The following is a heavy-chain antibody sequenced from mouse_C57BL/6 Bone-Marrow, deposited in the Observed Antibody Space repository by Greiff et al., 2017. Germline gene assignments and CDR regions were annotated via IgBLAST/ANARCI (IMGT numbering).Heavy chain of an antibody. D-gene: IGHD6-1*01. J-gene: IGHJ1*03. CDR1: GFSLSTSGMG. CDR3: ARRVAPGSPDYFDV. V-gene: IGHV8-12*01. CDR2: IYWDDDK. Sequence: QVTLKVSGPGILQSSQTLSLTCSFSGFSLSTSGMGVSWIRQPSGKGLEWLAHIYWDDDKRYTPSLKSRLTLSKDHSRHQVFLKVTSMDTADTATYYCARRVAPGSPDYFDVWGTGTTVTVSS.